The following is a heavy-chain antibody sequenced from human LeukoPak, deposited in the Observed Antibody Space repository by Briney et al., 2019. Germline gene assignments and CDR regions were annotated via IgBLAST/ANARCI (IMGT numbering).Heavy chain of an antibody. Sequence: PSETLSLTCTVSGGSISSGSYYWSWIRQPAGKGLEWIGRIYTSRSTNYNPSLKSRVTISVDTSKNQFSLKLSSVTAADTAVYYCARDLPHRYYYYYYMDVWGKGTTVTISS. CDR2: IYTSRST. J-gene: IGHJ6*03. CDR1: GGSISSGSYY. V-gene: IGHV4-61*02. CDR3: ARDLPHRYYYYYYMDV.